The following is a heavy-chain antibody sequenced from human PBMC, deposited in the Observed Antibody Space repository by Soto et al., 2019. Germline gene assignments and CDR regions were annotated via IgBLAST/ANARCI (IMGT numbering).Heavy chain of an antibody. CDR1: GYSISSGYY. CDR2: IYHSGST. CDR3: ARGGYYYGWFDP. D-gene: IGHD3-22*01. V-gene: IGHV4-38-2*01. Sequence: SETLSLTCAVSGYSISSGYYWGWIRQPPGKGLEWIGSIYHSGSTYYDPSLKSRVTISVDTSKNQFSLKLSSVTAADTAVYYCARGGYYYGWFDPWGQGTLVTV. J-gene: IGHJ5*02.